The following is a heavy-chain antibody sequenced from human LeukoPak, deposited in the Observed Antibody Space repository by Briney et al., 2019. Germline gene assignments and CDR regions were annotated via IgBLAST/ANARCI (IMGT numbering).Heavy chain of an antibody. CDR2: INYSGST. CDR3: AIGYSSFNY. V-gene: IGHV4-34*01. J-gene: IGHJ4*02. CDR1: GGSFSGYY. D-gene: IGHD6-19*01. Sequence: SETLSLTCAVYGGSFSGYYWSWIRQPPGKGLEWIGEINYSGSTNYNPSLKSRVTISVDTSKNQFSLKLSSVTAADTAVYYCAIGYSSFNYWGQGTLVTVSS.